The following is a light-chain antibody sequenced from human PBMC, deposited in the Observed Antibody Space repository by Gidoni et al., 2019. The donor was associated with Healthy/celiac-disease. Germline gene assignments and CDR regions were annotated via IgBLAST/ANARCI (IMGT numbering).Light chain of an antibody. CDR2: DAS. V-gene: IGKV1-33*01. J-gene: IGKJ4*01. Sequence: DIQMTQSPSSLSASVGDRVTITCQASQDISNYLNRYQQKPGKAPKLLIYDASNLETGVPSRFSGSGSGTDFTFTISSLQPEDIATYYCQQYDNLLHPTFGGXTKVEIK. CDR3: QQYDNLLHPT. CDR1: QDISNY.